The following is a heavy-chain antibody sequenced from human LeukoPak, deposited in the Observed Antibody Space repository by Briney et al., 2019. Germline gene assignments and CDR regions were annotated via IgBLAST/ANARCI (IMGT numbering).Heavy chain of an antibody. Sequence: GGSLRLSCAASGFTFSSYEMNWVRQAPGKGLEWVSYISSSGSTIYYADSVKGRFTISRDNAKNSLYLQMNSLRAEDTAVYYCAKDDYDILTGPQYYFDYWGQGTLVTVSS. CDR2: ISSSGSTI. D-gene: IGHD3-9*01. CDR1: GFTFSSYE. CDR3: AKDDYDILTGPQYYFDY. J-gene: IGHJ4*02. V-gene: IGHV3-48*03.